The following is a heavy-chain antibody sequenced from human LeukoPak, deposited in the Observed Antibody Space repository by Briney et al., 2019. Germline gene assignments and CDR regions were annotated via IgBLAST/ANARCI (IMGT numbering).Heavy chain of an antibody. CDR3: ARRSDWFDP. CDR1: GGSISSSSYY. V-gene: IGHV4-39*01. CDR2: IYYSGST. Sequence: PSETLSLTCTVSGGSISSSSYYWGWIRQPPGKGLEWIGGIYYSGSTYYNPSLKSRVTISVDTSKNQFSLKLSSVTAADTAVYYCARRSDWFDPRGQGTLVTVSS. J-gene: IGHJ5*02.